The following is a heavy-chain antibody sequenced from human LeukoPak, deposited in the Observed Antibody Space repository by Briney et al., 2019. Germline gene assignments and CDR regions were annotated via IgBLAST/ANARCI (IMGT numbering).Heavy chain of an antibody. D-gene: IGHD3-22*01. CDR2: IYHSGST. Sequence: SETLSLTCAVSGGSISSSNWWSWVRPPPGKGLEWIGEIYHSGSTNYNPSLKSRVTISIDKSKNQFFLNLSSVTAADTAVYYCAGLVGRYSSGLYYYYFDYWGQGTLVTVSS. CDR3: AGLVGRYSSGLYYYYFDY. J-gene: IGHJ4*02. V-gene: IGHV4-4*02. CDR1: GGSISSSNW.